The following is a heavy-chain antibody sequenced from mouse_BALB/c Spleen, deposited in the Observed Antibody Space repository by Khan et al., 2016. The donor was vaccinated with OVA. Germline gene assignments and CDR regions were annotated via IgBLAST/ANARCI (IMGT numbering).Heavy chain of an antibody. V-gene: IGHV2-6-5*01. CDR2: IWAGGIK. CDR3: AKDPPYYGLDY. J-gene: IGHJ4*01. Sequence: VQLVESGPGLVAPSQSLSITCTVSGFSLTDYAVSWIRQPPGKGLEWLGVIWAGGIKYYNSVLKSRLSISKDNSKSQVFLKMNSLQTDDTAMYYCAKDPPYYGLDYWGQGTSVTVSS. CDR1: GFSLTDYA.